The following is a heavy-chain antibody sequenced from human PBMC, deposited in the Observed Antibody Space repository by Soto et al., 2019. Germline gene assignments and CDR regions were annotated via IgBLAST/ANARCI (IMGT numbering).Heavy chain of an antibody. CDR1: GGTFSSYT. J-gene: IGHJ1*01. D-gene: IGHD2-15*01. CDR3: ARESRSRYCSGGSCPAEYFQH. V-gene: IGHV1-69*08. Sequence: QVQLVQSGAEVKQPGSSVKVSCKASGGTFSSYTISWVRQAPGQGLEWMGRIIPILGIANYAQKFQGRVTITADKSTSTAYMELSSLRSEDTAVYYCARESRSRYCSGGSCPAEYFQHWGQGTLVTVSS. CDR2: IIPILGIA.